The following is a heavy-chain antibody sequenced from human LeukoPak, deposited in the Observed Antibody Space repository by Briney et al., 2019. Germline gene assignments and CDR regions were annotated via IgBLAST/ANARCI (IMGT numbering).Heavy chain of an antibody. CDR3: AKTIQLWSYYFDY. J-gene: IGHJ4*02. V-gene: IGHV3-23*01. Sequence: GGSLRLSCAASGFTFSSYAMGWVRQAPGKGLEWVSAISGSGGSTYYADSVKGRFAISRDNSKNTLYLQMNSLRAEDTAVYYCAKTIQLWSYYFDYWGQGTLVTVSS. CDR1: GFTFSSYA. D-gene: IGHD5-18*01. CDR2: ISGSGGST.